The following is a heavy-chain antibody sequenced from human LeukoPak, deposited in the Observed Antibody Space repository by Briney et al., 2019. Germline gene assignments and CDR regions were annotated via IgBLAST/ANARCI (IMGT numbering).Heavy chain of an antibody. V-gene: IGHV3-30*18. D-gene: IGHD5-24*01. CDR3: AKDSRDGFLPDY. J-gene: IGHJ4*02. CDR1: GFTFSSYG. CDR2: ISYDGSNK. Sequence: GGSLRLSCAASGFTFSSYGMHWVRQAPGKGLEWVAVISYDGSNKYYADSVKGRFTTSRDNSKKTLYLQMNSLRAEDTAVYYCAKDSRDGFLPDYWGQGTLVTVSS.